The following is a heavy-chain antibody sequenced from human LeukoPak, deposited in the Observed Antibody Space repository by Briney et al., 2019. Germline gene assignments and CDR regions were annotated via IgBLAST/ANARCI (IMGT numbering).Heavy chain of an antibody. J-gene: IGHJ4*02. CDR2: ISSSGSTI. CDR1: GFTFSSYE. V-gene: IGHV3-48*03. D-gene: IGHD1-26*01. Sequence: PGGSLRLSCAASGFTFSSYEMNWVRQAPGKGLEWVSYISSSGSTIYYADSVKGRFTISRDNATNSLYLQMNSLRAEDTAVYYCARDFGPVVGYWGQGTLVTVSS. CDR3: ARDFGPVVGY.